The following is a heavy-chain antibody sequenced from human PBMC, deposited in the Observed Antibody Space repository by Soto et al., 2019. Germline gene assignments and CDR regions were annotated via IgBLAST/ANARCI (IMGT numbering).Heavy chain of an antibody. J-gene: IGHJ5*02. CDR1: GFTFSSYG. Sequence: QVQLVESGGGVVQPGRSLRLSCVASGFTFSSYGMHWVRQAPGKGLEWVAVIAYDGSNKYYADSVKGRFTISRDNPKNTLYLQMNSLRAEDTAVYYCAKDNCISTSCYRLYNWFDPWGQGTLVTVSS. D-gene: IGHD2-2*01. V-gene: IGHV3-30*18. CDR2: IAYDGSNK. CDR3: AKDNCISTSCYRLYNWFDP.